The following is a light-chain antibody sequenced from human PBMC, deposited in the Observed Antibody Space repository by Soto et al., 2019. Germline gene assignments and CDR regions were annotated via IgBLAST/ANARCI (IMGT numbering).Light chain of an antibody. J-gene: IGKJ1*01. Sequence: DIQMTQSPSILSASVGDRVTITCRASQSIRNWLAWYQQKPGMAPKLLIYDVSNLEGGVPSRFSASGSGTEFTLTISSLQPTDLGTYYCQQYSSNSPWTFGQGTKVEIK. CDR3: QQYSSNSPWT. CDR2: DVS. CDR1: QSIRNW. V-gene: IGKV1-5*01.